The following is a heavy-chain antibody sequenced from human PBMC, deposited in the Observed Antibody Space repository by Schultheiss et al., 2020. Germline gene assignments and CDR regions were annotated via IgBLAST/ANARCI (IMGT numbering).Heavy chain of an antibody. D-gene: IGHD2-15*01. CDR2: IKSKTDGGTT. J-gene: IGHJ5*02. CDR3: TTLGYCSGGSCESPFDP. CDR1: GFTFSGSA. Sequence: GGSLRLSCAASGFTFSGSAMHWVRQAPGKGLEWVGRIKSKTDGGTTDYAAPVKGRFTISRDDSKNTLYLQMNSLKTEDTAVYYCTTLGYCSGGSCESPFDPWGQGTLVTVSS. V-gene: IGHV3-15*01.